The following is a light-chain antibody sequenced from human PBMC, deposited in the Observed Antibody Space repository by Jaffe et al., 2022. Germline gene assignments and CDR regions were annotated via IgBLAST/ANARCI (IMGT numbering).Light chain of an antibody. V-gene: IGKV4-1*01. CDR2: WAS. CDR3: QQFYSAPRT. J-gene: IGKJ3*01. CDR1: QSVLHSSTHKNH. Sequence: DIVMTQSPDSLAVSLGERATINCKSSQSVLHSSTHKNHFAWYQQKPGQPPKLLIYWASTRVSGVPDRFSGSGSGTDFTLTISSLQAEDVAVYYCQQFYSAPRTFGPGTRVDIK.